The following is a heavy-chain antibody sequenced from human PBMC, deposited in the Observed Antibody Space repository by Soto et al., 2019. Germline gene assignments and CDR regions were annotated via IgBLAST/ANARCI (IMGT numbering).Heavy chain of an antibody. V-gene: IGHV1-69*13. CDR1: GYTFTSYA. D-gene: IGHD3-3*01. J-gene: IGHJ6*02. CDR3: ASTQRFLEWFYGMDV. CDR2: INAIFGKA. Sequence: SVKVSCKASGYTFTSYAMHWVRQAPGQRLEWMGGINAIFGKANYAQRFQGRVTITADESTSTAYMELSSLRSEDTAVYYCASTQRFLEWFYGMDVWGQGTTVTVSS.